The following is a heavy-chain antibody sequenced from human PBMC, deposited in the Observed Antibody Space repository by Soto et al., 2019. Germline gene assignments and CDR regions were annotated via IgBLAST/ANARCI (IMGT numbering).Heavy chain of an antibody. V-gene: IGHV4-59*01. CDR2: IYYSGST. D-gene: IGHD3-3*01. Sequence: PEETLSLTCTVSGGPISSYYWSWIRQPPGKGLEWIGYIYYSGSTNYNPSLKSRVTISVDTSKNQFSLKLSSVTAADTAVYYCARSEVRGRHYDFWSGEPKGCYMDVWGKGTTVTVSS. CDR1: GGPISSYY. J-gene: IGHJ6*03. CDR3: ARSEVRGRHYDFWSGEPKGCYMDV.